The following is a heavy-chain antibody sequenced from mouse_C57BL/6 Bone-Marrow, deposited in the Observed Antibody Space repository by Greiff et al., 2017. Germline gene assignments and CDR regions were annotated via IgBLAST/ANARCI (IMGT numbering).Heavy chain of an antibody. V-gene: IGHV1-81*01. CDR1: GYTFTSYG. CDR3: ARHYYGSGCYFDY. CDR2: IYPRSGNT. Sequence: VQLQQSGAELARPGASVKLSCTASGYTFTSYGISWVKQRPGQGLEWIGEIYPRSGNTYYNEKFKGKATLTADKSSSTAYMEIRSLTSEDSAVYCGARHYYGSGCYFDYWGQGTTLTVSS. J-gene: IGHJ2*01. D-gene: IGHD1-1*01.